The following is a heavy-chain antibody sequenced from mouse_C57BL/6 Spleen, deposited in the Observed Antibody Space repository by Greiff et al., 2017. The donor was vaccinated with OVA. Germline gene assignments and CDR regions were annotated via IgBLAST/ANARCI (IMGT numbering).Heavy chain of an antibody. V-gene: IGHV10-1*01. J-gene: IGHJ1*03. D-gene: IGHD2-5*01. Sequence: EVQRVEPGGGLVQPKGSLKFSCAASGFSFNTYAMNWVRQAPGKGLEGVARIRSKSNNYATYYADSVKDRFTISRDDSESMLYLQMNNSKTEYAAMYYCVRHSPYYSNRYLGVWGTGNTVTVSS. CDR2: IRSKSNNYAT. CDR3: VRHSPYYSNRYLGV. CDR1: GFSFNTYA.